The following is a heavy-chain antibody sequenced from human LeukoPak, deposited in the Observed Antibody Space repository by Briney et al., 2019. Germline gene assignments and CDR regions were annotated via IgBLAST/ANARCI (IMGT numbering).Heavy chain of an antibody. D-gene: IGHD5-24*01. CDR1: GGSISSSSYY. V-gene: IGHV4-39*07. J-gene: IGHJ6*03. CDR2: IYYSGST. CDR3: ARASRDYPLLFHYYMDV. Sequence: PSETLSLTCTVSGGSISSSSYYWGWIRQPPGKGLEWIGSIYYSGSTYYNPALKSRSTISVETSNNQFSLKLSSVTAADTAVYYCARASRDYPLLFHYYMDVWGKGTTVTVSS.